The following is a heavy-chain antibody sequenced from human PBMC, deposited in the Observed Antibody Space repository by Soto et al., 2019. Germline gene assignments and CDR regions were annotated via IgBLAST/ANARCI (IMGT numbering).Heavy chain of an antibody. D-gene: IGHD3-22*01. J-gene: IGHJ4*02. Sequence: ASVKVSCKASGYNFTAYAIYWVRQAPRQRLVWVGWINGGNDKTGYSQRFQGRLSITKKTSANTAFMELSNLRSEDTAVYYCARVGYFDSDGFPRPYDHWRQGALVTVS. CDR1: GYNFTAYA. V-gene: IGHV1-3*01. CDR2: INGGNDKT. CDR3: ARVGYFDSDGFPRPYDH.